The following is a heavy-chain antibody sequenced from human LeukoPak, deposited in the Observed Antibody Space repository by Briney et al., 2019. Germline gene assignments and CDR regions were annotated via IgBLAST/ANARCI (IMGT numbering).Heavy chain of an antibody. Sequence: SETLSLTCTVSGGSISSYYWSWIRQPPGKGLEWIGYIYYSGSTNYNPSLKSRVTISVDTSKNQFSLKLSSVTAADTAVYYCAKTKSLYDSSGYYPYYGMDVWGQGTTVTVSS. CDR2: IYYSGST. CDR3: AKTKSLYDSSGYYPYYGMDV. V-gene: IGHV4-59*08. CDR1: GGSISSYY. J-gene: IGHJ6*02. D-gene: IGHD3-22*01.